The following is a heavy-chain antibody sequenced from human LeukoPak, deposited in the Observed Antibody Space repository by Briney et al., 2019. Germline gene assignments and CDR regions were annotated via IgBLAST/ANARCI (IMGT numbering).Heavy chain of an antibody. CDR1: GGTFSSYA. J-gene: IGHJ4*02. D-gene: IGHD6-19*01. CDR2: IIPIFGTA. CDR3: ARGNRGRAVAANFDY. V-gene: IGHV1-69*13. Sequence: SVKVSCKASGGTFSSYAISWVRQAPGQGLEWMGGIIPIFGTANYAQKFQGRVTITADESTSTAYMELSSLRSEDTAVYYCARGNRGRAVAANFDYWGQGTLVTVSS.